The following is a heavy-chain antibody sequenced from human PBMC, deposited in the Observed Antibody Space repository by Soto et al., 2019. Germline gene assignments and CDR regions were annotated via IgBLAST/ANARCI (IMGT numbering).Heavy chain of an antibody. V-gene: IGHV4-39*01. Sequence: SDTLSLTCTVSGGSISSSPYNWGWIRQPPKKGLEWIGTISYSATTYYKTSPKSRVTMYVETFKNQFSLKLSSVTAADTAVYYCARHPTGYPNWFDSSGQGTLVTVSS. CDR1: GGSISSSPYN. CDR3: ARHPTGYPNWFDS. J-gene: IGHJ5*01. CDR2: ISYSATT. D-gene: IGHD3-9*01.